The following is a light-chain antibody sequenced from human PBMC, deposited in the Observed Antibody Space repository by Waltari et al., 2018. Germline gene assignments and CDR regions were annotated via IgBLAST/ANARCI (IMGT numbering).Light chain of an antibody. Sequence: DFVMTQTPISLSVTPGQPATISCKSSQSLLHRDGETYLYWYLQKPGQPPQLLIYEVSKRFSGVPDRFSGSGSGTDFTLKISRVEADDVGVYYCMQSVELPPTFGQGTRLEIK. CDR3: MQSVELPPT. J-gene: IGKJ5*01. CDR2: EVS. V-gene: IGKV2D-29*01. CDR1: QSLLHRDGETY.